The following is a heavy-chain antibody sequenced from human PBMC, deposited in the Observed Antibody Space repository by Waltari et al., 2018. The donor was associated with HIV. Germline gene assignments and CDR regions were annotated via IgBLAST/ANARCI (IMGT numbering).Heavy chain of an antibody. CDR1: GGSIRDSYYY. CDR3: ARHEPRSTWFDP. Sequence: QLHLQESGPGLVKPSETLSLTCSVSGGSIRDSYYYWGWIRQPPGQGLEWIGSMFYSGSAYDNPSLKSRVTIAVDTSKNQFSLKLSSVTAADTALYFCARHEPRSTWFDPWGQGTLVTVSS. CDR2: MFYSGSA. J-gene: IGHJ5*02. V-gene: IGHV4-39*01. D-gene: IGHD1-26*01.